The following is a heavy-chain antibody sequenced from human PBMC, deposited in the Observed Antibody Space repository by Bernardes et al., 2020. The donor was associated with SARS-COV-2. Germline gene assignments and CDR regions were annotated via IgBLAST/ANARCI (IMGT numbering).Heavy chain of an antibody. V-gene: IGHV4-39*01. CDR3: ASYKDRDGYNYRWVPYYFDY. D-gene: IGHD5-12*01. CDR1: GGSISSSSYY. J-gene: IGHJ4*02. Sequence: SETLSLTCTVSGGSISSSSYYWGWIRQPPGKGLEWIGSIYYSGSTYYNPSLKSRVTISVDTSKNQFSLKLSSVTAADTAVYYCASYKDRDGYNYRWVPYYFDYWGQGTLVTVSS. CDR2: IYYSGST.